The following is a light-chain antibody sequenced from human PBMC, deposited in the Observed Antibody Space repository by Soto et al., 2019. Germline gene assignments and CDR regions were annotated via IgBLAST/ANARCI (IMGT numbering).Light chain of an antibody. CDR1: QSVFSS. V-gene: IGKV3-15*01. CDR2: GSA. CDR3: QQYNNWPPLIT. Sequence: EIVMTQSPATLSVSPGERATLSCRASQSVFSSLAWYQQRPGQAPRLLIYGSATRATGIPARFSGSGSGTEFTLTISSLQSEDFAVYYCQQYNNWPPLITFGQGTRLEIK. J-gene: IGKJ5*01.